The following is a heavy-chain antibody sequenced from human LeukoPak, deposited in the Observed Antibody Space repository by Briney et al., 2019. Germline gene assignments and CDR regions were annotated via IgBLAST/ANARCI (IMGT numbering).Heavy chain of an antibody. CDR3: AKGGGSSSWSLKFYYYYYMDV. CDR2: ISYDGGNK. D-gene: IGHD6-13*01. CDR1: GFTFSSYG. Sequence: GRSLRLSCAASGFTFSSYGMHWVRQAPGKGLEWVAVISYDGGNKYYAGSVKGRFTISRDNSKNKLYLQMNSLRAEDTAVYYCAKGGGSSSWSLKFYYYYYMDVWGKGTTVTVSS. V-gene: IGHV3-30*18. J-gene: IGHJ6*03.